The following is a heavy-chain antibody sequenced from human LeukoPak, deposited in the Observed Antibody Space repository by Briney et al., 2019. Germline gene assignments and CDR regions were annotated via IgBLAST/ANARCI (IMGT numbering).Heavy chain of an antibody. CDR1: GGSISSYY. V-gene: IGHV4-59*01. Sequence: PSETLSLTCTVSGGSISSYYWSWIRLPPGKGLERIGEINHSGSTNYNRSLKSRVTISVDTSKNQFSLKLTSLTAADTAVYYCAREDSSGYLGYWGQGTLVTVSS. CDR3: AREDSSGYLGY. J-gene: IGHJ4*02. D-gene: IGHD3-22*01. CDR2: INHSGST.